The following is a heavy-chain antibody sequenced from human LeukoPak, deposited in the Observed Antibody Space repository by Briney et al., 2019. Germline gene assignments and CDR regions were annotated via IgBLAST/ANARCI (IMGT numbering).Heavy chain of an antibody. D-gene: IGHD1-14*01. CDR2: IIPIFGTA. Sequence: GASVKVSCKASGGTFSSYAISWVRQAPGQGLEWMGGIIPIFGTANYAQKFQGRVTTTTDESTSTAYMELSSLRSEDTAVYYCARVPEGAAFWFDPWGQGTLVTVSS. CDR3: ARVPEGAAFWFDP. V-gene: IGHV1-69*05. J-gene: IGHJ5*02. CDR1: GGTFSSYA.